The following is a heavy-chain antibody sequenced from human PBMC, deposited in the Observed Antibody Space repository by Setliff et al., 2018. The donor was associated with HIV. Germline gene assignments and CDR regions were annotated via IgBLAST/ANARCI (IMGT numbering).Heavy chain of an antibody. D-gene: IGHD3-22*01. CDR3: ARSRRYYDSSGYYPGAFDI. Sequence: SETLSFTCTVSGGSITSHYWSWIRQPPGKGLEWIGYMYNSGSTNYNPSLKSRVTISVDTSKNQFSLKLSSVTAADTAVYYCARSRRYYDSSGYYPGAFDIWGQGTVVTVSS. CDR1: GGSITSHY. CDR2: MYNSGST. V-gene: IGHV4-59*08. J-gene: IGHJ3*02.